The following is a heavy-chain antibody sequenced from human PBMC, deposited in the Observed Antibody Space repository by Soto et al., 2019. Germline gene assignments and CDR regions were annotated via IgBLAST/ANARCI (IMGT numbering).Heavy chain of an antibody. V-gene: IGHV3-30-3*01. CDR3: ARTDYYDSSGSFPLGSYGMDV. CDR2: ISYDGSNK. D-gene: IGHD3-22*01. Sequence: QVPLVESGGGVVQPGRSLRLSCAASGFTFSSYAMHWVRQAPGKGLEWVAVISYDGSNKYYADSVKGRFTISRDNSKNTLYLQMNSLRAEDTAVYYCARTDYYDSSGSFPLGSYGMDVWGQGTTVTVSS. CDR1: GFTFSSYA. J-gene: IGHJ6*02.